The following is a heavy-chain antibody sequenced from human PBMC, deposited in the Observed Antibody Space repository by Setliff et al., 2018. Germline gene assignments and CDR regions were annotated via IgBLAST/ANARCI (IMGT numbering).Heavy chain of an antibody. J-gene: IGHJ5*02. Sequence: SVKVSCKASGDSFSNYAISWVRQAPGQGLEWMGGIIPMFGTPAYTQKFQDRVTITTDESTSTAYMELNSLTSEDTAVYYCARSPAVLGIVYLDPWGQGTLVTVSS. D-gene: IGHD2-15*01. V-gene: IGHV1-69*05. CDR2: IIPMFGTP. CDR1: GDSFSNYA. CDR3: ARSPAVLGIVYLDP.